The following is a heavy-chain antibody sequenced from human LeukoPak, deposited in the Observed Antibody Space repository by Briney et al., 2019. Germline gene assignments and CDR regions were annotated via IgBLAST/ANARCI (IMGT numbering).Heavy chain of an antibody. J-gene: IGHJ6*03. V-gene: IGHV1-18*01. D-gene: IGHD1-14*01. CDR3: ARVYNSYYYYMDV. Sequence: GASVKVSCKASGYTFDIYGIAWVRKAPGKGLEWMGWIATYNGKTDYAQNLQGRVTMTTDLSTGTAYMELRSLRSDDTAVYYCARVYNSYYYYMDVWGKGTPVTVSS. CDR2: IATYNGKT. CDR1: GYTFDIYG.